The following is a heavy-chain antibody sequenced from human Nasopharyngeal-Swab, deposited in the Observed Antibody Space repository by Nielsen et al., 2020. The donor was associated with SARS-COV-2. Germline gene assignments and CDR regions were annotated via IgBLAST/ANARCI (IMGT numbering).Heavy chain of an antibody. J-gene: IGHJ6*02. CDR2: INPNSGGT. Sequence: ASVKVSCKASGYTFTGYYIHWVRQAPGQGLEWMGRINPNSGGTNYAQKFQGRVTMTRDTSISTAYMELSRLRSDDTAVYYCARDVNFWSGPGRGLDVWGQGTTVTVSS. CDR1: GYTFTGYY. D-gene: IGHD3-3*01. CDR3: ARDVNFWSGPGRGLDV. V-gene: IGHV1-2*06.